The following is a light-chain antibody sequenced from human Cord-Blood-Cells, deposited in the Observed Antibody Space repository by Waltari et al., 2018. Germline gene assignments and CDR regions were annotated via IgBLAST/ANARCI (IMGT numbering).Light chain of an antibody. CDR2: DVS. CDR3: SSYTSSSTDV. Sequence: QSALTQPASVSGSPGQSITISCTGTSSDVGGYNYVSWYQPHPGKAPKLMTYDVSNRPSGVCKRFSGSKSGNTASLTISGLQAEDEADYYCSSYTSSSTDVFGTGTKVTVL. J-gene: IGLJ1*01. CDR1: SSDVGGYNY. V-gene: IGLV2-14*01.